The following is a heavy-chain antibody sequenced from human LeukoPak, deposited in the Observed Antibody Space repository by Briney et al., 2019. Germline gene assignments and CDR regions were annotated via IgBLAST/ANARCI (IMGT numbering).Heavy chain of an antibody. D-gene: IGHD3-3*01. CDR2: IYTSGST. V-gene: IGHV4-61*02. CDR3: ARAPTVLEWLLDY. J-gene: IGHJ4*02. CDR1: GGSISSGSYY. Sequence: SQTLSLTCTVSGGSISSGSYYWSWIRQPAGKGLEWIGRIYTSGSTNYNPSLKSRVTISVDTSKNQFSLKLSSVTAADTAVYYCARAPTVLEWLLDYWGQGTLVTVSS.